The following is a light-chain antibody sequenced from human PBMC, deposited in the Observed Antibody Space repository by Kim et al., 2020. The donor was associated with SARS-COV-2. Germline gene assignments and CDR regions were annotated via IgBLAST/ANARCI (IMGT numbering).Light chain of an antibody. V-gene: IGLV1-47*01. CDR2: RDN. CDR3: AAWDASLSGSV. Sequence: ELTQPPSASGTPGQRVTISCSGSDSNIGSQYVYWYQQLPGTAPKLVIYRDNQRPSGVPDRFSGSKSGTSASLAITGLRSEDEADYYCAAWDASLSGSVFGGGTQLTVL. J-gene: IGLJ2*01. CDR1: DSNIGSQY.